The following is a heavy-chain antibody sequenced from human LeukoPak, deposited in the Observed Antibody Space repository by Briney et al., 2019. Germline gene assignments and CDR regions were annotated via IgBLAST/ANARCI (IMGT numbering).Heavy chain of an antibody. CDR2: IYYSGST. J-gene: IGHJ4*02. Sequence: SETLSLTCTVSGGSISSYYWSWIRQPPGKGLEWIGYIYYSGSTNYSPSLKSRVSISVDTSKNQSSLKLSSVTAADTAVYYCARHGDYYCTSTTCFDYWGQGTLVTVSS. D-gene: IGHD2-2*01. CDR1: GGSISSYY. CDR3: ARHGDYYCTSTTCFDY. V-gene: IGHV4-59*08.